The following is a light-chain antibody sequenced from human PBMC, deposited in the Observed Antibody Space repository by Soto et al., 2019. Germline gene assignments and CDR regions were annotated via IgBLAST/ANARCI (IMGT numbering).Light chain of an antibody. J-gene: IGKJ4*01. CDR2: DAS. Sequence: DIQMTQSTSTLSASVGDRVNITCRASQNISSWLAWYQQKPGKAPKLLIYDASSWESGVPSRFIGSGSGTDFTLTISSLQPDDFATYFCQQYNSPALTFGGGTKVEIK. CDR1: QNISSW. CDR3: QQYNSPALT. V-gene: IGKV1-5*01.